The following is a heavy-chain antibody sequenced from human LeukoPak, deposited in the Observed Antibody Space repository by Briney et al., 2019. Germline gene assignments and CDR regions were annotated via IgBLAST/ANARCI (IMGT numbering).Heavy chain of an antibody. J-gene: IGHJ4*02. CDR3: ARDPIAAAALY. Sequence: PSETLSLTCAVYGGSFSGYYWSWIRQPPGKGLEWIGEINHSGSTNYNPSLKSRVTISVDTSKNQFSLKLSSVTAADTAVYYCARDPIAAAALYWGQGTLVTVSS. V-gene: IGHV4-34*01. D-gene: IGHD6-13*01. CDR2: INHSGST. CDR1: GGSFSGYY.